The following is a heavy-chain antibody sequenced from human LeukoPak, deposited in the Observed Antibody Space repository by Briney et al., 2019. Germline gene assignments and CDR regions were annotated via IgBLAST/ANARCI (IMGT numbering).Heavy chain of an antibody. CDR3: ARDLGVAYFERYRGGYFDY. CDR2: IYYSGST. V-gene: IGHV4-30-4*01. J-gene: IGHJ4*02. Sequence: SETLSLTCTVSGGSISSGDYYWSWIRRPPGKGLEWIGYIYYSGSTYYNPSLKSRVTISVDTSKNQFSLKLSSVTAADTAVYYCARDLGVAYFERYRGGYFDYWGQGTLVTVSS. D-gene: IGHD3-9*01. CDR1: GGSISSGDYY.